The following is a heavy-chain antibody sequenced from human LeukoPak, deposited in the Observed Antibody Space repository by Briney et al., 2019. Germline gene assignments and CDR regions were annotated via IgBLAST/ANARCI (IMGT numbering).Heavy chain of an antibody. J-gene: IGHJ4*02. D-gene: IGHD3-9*01. CDR1: GGSISSYY. CDR2: IYYSGST. Sequence: SETLSLTCTVSGGSISSYYWSWIRQPPGKGLEWIGYIYYSGSTNYNPSLKSRVTISVDTSKNQFSLKLSSVTAADTAVYYCARARTLRYFDWSLFLDYWGQGTLVTVSS. V-gene: IGHV4-59*01. CDR3: ARARTLRYFDWSLFLDY.